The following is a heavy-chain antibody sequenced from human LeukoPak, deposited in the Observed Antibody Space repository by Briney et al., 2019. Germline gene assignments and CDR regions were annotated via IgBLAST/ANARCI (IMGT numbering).Heavy chain of an antibody. CDR1: GYTFTGYY. CDR2: INPNSGGT. J-gene: IGHJ4*02. CDR3: ARVWRNYDSSGYYGY. Sequence: GASVKVSCKASGYTFTGYYMHWVRQAPGQGLEWMGWINPNSGGTNYAQKFQGRVTMTRDTSISTAYMELSRLRSDDTAVYYCARVWRNYDSSGYYGYWGQGTLVTVSS. D-gene: IGHD3-22*01. V-gene: IGHV1-2*02.